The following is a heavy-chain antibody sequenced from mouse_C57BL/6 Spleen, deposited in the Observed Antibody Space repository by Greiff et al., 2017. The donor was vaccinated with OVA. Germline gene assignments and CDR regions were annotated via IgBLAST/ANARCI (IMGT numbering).Heavy chain of an antibody. Sequence: QVQLQQSGAELVKPGASVKLSCKASGYTFTSYWMQWVKQRPGQGLEWIGEIDPSDSYTNYNQKFKGKATLTVDTSSSTAYMQLSSLTSEDSAVYYCARYGYDYAMDYWGQGTSVTVSS. CDR1: GYTFTSYW. D-gene: IGHD2-2*01. V-gene: IGHV1-50*01. J-gene: IGHJ4*01. CDR2: IDPSDSYT. CDR3: ARYGYDYAMDY.